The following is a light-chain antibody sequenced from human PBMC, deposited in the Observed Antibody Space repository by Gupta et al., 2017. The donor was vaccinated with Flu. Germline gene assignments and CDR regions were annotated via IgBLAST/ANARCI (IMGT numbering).Light chain of an antibody. CDR2: GAS. J-gene: IGKJ4*01. CDR3: QQDGSSSFT. CDR1: QSVSSSY. V-gene: IGKV3-20*01. Sequence: EIVLTQSPGTLSLSPGERATLSCRASQSVSSSYLAWYQQKPGQAPRLLIYGASSRATDIPDRFSGSGSGTDFTLTISRLEPEDFAVYYCQQDGSSSFTFGGGTKVEIK.